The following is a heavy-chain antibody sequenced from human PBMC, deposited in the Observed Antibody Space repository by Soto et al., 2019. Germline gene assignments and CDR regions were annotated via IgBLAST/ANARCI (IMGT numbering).Heavy chain of an antibody. CDR3: STQPQYCPLDL. CDR2: IYYSENT. Sequence: SETLSLTCTVSGGSISSSSNRWCWIRQPPGKGLEWIGNIYYSENTYYNPSLKSRVTISVDKAKNQFYLRLTTVTAADAAVYYCSTQPQYCPLDLWGQGTPVTVSS. V-gene: IGHV4-39*01. CDR1: GGSISSSSNR. J-gene: IGHJ5*02. D-gene: IGHD2-8*02.